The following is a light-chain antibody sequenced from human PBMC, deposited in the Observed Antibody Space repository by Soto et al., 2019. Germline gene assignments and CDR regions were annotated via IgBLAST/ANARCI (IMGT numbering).Light chain of an antibody. CDR2: DTS. V-gene: IGKV3-11*01. Sequence: EIVLTQSPATLSLSPGERATLSCRASRSVSRYLAWYQQKPGQAPRLLIYDTSIRPTGIPARFSGSGSGTDFTLIINRLDPEDSAVYYCQHNGRSFGQGTRLEIK. J-gene: IGKJ5*01. CDR3: QHNGRS. CDR1: RSVSRY.